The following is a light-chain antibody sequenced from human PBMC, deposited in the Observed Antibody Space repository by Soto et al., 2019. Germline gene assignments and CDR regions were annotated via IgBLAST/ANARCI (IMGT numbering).Light chain of an antibody. V-gene: IGLV2-23*02. CDR1: SREVGSYNL. CDR2: EVS. Sequence: QSVLTQPSSVSGSPGQAITISRTGNSREVGSYNLVSWYQQHPGKAPKLMIYEVSKRPSGVSNRFSGSKSGNTASLTISGLQAEDEADYYCCSYAGSSTWVFGGGTQLTVL. CDR3: CSYAGSSTWV. J-gene: IGLJ3*02.